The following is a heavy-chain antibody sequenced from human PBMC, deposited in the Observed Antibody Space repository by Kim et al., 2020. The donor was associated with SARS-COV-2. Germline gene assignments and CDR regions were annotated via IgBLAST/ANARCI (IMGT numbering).Heavy chain of an antibody. V-gene: IGHV3-33*05. J-gene: IGHJ6*02. CDR3: ARAGYSSGHGAYYGIDV. CDR1: GFTFSSYG. D-gene: IGHD6-19*01. CDR2: ISYDGSNK. Sequence: GGSLRLSCAASGFTFSSYGMHWVRQAPGKWLEWVAVISYDGSNKYYADSVKGRFTISRNNSKNTLDLQMNSLRAEDTAVYYCARAGYSSGHGAYYGIDVWGQGTTVTVSS.